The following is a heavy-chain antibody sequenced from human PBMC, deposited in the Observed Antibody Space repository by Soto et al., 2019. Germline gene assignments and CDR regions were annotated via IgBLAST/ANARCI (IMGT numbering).Heavy chain of an antibody. Sequence: PGGSLRLSCAVSGFTLNSNAMRWLRQAPGKGLEWVSSISESGDRTYYADFVKGRFTISRDTSKNTLSLQMNSLTLEDTAVYYCANVYSHASDSWGQGTLVTVSS. D-gene: IGHD5-18*01. CDR3: ANVYSHASDS. V-gene: IGHV3-23*01. J-gene: IGHJ4*02. CDR1: GFTLNSNA. CDR2: ISESGDRT.